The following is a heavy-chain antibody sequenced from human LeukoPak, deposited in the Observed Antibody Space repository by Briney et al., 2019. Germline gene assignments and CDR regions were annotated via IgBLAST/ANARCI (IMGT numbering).Heavy chain of an antibody. J-gene: IGHJ4*02. CDR3: ARSANYGGHAFFDY. CDR2: ISSSSSYI. CDR1: GFTFSSYS. V-gene: IGHV3-21*01. D-gene: IGHD4/OR15-4a*01. Sequence: GGSLRLSCAASGFTFSSYSMNWVRQAPGKGLEWVSSISSSSSYIYYADSVKGRFTISRDNAKNSLYLQMNSLRAEDTAVYYCARSANYGGHAFFDYWGQGILVIVSS.